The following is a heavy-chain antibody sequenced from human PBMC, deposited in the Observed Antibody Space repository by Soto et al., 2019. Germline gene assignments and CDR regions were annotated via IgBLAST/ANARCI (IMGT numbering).Heavy chain of an antibody. J-gene: IGHJ3*02. V-gene: IGHV3-48*03. Sequence: GGSLRLSCAASGFTFSSYEMNWVRQAPGKGLEWVSYISSSGSTIYYADSVKGRFTISRDNAKNSLYLQMNSLRAEDTAVYYCARGGPGGGSYYYLPRYAFDIWGQGTMVTVSS. CDR2: ISSSGSTI. CDR1: GFTFSSYE. CDR3: ARGGPGGGSYYYLPRYAFDI. D-gene: IGHD1-26*01.